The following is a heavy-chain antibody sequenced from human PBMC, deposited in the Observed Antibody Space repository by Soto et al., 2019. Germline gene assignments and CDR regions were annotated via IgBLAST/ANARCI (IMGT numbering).Heavy chain of an antibody. Sequence: ASVKVSCKASGGTFSSYAISWVRQAPGQGLEWMGWINPNSGGTNYAQKFQGRVTMTRDTSISTAYMELSRLRSDDTAVYYCARTGGGNSSGWYRGNNWFDPWGQGTLVTVSS. J-gene: IGHJ5*02. D-gene: IGHD6-19*01. CDR2: INPNSGGT. V-gene: IGHV1-2*02. CDR3: ARTGGGNSSGWYRGNNWFDP. CDR1: GGTFSSYA.